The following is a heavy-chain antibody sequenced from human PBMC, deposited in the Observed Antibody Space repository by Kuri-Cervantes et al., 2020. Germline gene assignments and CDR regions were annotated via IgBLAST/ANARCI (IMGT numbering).Heavy chain of an antibody. Sequence: ASVKVSCKASGYTFTSYGISWVRQAPGQGLEWMGWISAYNGNTNYAQKLQGRVTMTTDTSTSTAYMELRSLRSDDTAVYYCASGIKQGYYYYGMDVWGQGTMVTVSS. CDR3: ASGIKQGYYYYGMDV. CDR2: ISAYNGNT. CDR1: GYTFTSYG. V-gene: IGHV1-18*01. J-gene: IGHJ6*02. D-gene: IGHD2-21*01.